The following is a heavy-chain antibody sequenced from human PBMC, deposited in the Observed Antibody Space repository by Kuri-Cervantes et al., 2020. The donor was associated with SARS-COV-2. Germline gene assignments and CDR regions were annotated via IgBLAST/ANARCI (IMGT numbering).Heavy chain of an antibody. J-gene: IGHJ4*02. Sequence: ESLKISCTVSGGSISSYYWSWIRQPPGKGLEWIGYIYYSGSTNYNPSLKSRVTISVDTSKNQFSLKLSSVTAADTAVYYCARWPSWSGSIDYWGQGTLVPSPQ. D-gene: IGHD3-3*01. CDR1: GGSISSYY. CDR2: IYYSGST. V-gene: IGHV4-59*01. CDR3: ARWPSWSGSIDY.